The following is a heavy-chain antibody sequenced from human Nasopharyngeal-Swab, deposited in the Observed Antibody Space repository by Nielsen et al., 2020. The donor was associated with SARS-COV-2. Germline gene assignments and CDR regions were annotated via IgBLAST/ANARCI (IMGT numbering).Heavy chain of an antibody. Sequence: GSLRLSCTVSGCSISSYYWSWIRQPPGKGLEGIGDIYYSGSTNYNPSLKSRVTISVDTSKNQFSLKLSSVTAADTAVYYCATQRLDYYYDSSGYYSNWFDPWGQGTLVTVSS. J-gene: IGHJ5*02. CDR3: ATQRLDYYYDSSGYYSNWFDP. V-gene: IGHV4-59*08. D-gene: IGHD3-22*01. CDR1: GCSISSYY. CDR2: IYYSGST.